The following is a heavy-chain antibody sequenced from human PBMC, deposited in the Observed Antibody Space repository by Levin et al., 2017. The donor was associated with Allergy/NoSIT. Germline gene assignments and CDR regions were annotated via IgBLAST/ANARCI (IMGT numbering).Heavy chain of an antibody. D-gene: IGHD3-9*01. CDR3: AREYDILTGPRNYYYGMDV. CDR1: GYTFTSYG. Sequence: GASVKVSCKASGYTFTSYGISWVRQAPGQGLEWMGWISAYNGNTNYAQKLQGRVTMTTDTSTSTAYMELRSLRSDDTAVYYCAREYDILTGPRNYYYGMDVWGQGTTVTVSS. CDR2: ISAYNGNT. J-gene: IGHJ6*02. V-gene: IGHV1-18*01.